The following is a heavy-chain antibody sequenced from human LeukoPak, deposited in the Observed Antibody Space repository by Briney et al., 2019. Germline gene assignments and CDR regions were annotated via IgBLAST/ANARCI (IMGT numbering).Heavy chain of an antibody. D-gene: IGHD3-22*01. CDR3: ARDGYDSSGYYMSTYYYYYMDV. CDR1: GGSISSSSYY. CDR2: IYYSGST. Sequence: SETLSLTCTVSGGSISSSSYYWGWIRQPPGKGLEWIGSIYYSGSTYYNPSLKSRVTISVDTSKNQFSLKLSSVTAADTAVYYCARDGYDSSGYYMSTYYYYYMDVWGKGTTVTVSS. J-gene: IGHJ6*03. V-gene: IGHV4-39*07.